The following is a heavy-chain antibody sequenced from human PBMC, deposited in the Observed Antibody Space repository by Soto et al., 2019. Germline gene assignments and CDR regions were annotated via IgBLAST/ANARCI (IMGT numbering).Heavy chain of an antibody. CDR3: ARGGRIVDTSIGYYYYHAMDV. D-gene: IGHD5-18*01. V-gene: IGHV1-46*01. Sequence: ASVKVSCKASGYTFTSYYIHWVRQAPGQGLEWMGIFNPTGDTASYAQKLQGRVTMTRDTSTGTDYMELGSLRSEDTAVYYCARGGRIVDTSIGYYYYHAMDVWGQGTTVTVSS. J-gene: IGHJ6*02. CDR2: FNPTGDTA. CDR1: GYTFTSYY.